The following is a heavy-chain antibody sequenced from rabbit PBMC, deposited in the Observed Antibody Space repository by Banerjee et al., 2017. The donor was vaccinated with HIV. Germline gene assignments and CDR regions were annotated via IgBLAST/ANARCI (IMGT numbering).Heavy chain of an antibody. V-gene: IGHV1S45*01. CDR1: GFDFSTYG. D-gene: IGHD1-1*01. CDR2: IDTSDGDT. CDR3: ARNYVNAFDP. Sequence: QEQLVESGGGLVQPGGSLKLSCKASGFDFSTYGVNWVRQAPGKGLEWIACIDTSDGDTDYANWPKGRFTISKASSTTVTLKMTSLTAADTATYFCARNYVNAFDPWGQGTLVTV. J-gene: IGHJ2*01.